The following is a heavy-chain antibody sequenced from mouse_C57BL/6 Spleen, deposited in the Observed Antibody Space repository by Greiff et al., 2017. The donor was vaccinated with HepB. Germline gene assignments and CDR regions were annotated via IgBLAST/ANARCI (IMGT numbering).Heavy chain of an antibody. CDR3: TGISHDYSFAY. V-gene: IGHV6-3*01. CDR2: IRLKSDNYAT. CDR1: GFTFSNYW. D-gene: IGHD2-4*01. J-gene: IGHJ3*01. Sequence: EVKVEESGGGLVQPGGSMKLSCVASGFTFSNYWMNWVRQSPEKGLEWVAQIRLKSDNYATHYAESVKGRFTISRDDSKSSVYLQMNNLRAEDTGIYYCTGISHDYSFAYWGQGTLVTVSA.